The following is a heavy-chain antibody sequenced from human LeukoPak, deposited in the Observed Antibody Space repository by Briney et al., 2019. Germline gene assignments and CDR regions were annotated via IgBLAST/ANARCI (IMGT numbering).Heavy chain of an antibody. J-gene: IGHJ3*02. Sequence: GGSLRLSCAASGFTVSSNYMSWVRQAPGKGLEWVAVISYDTSNKYYADSVKGRFTISRDNSKNALYLEMNSLRAEDTAVYSCAKDFSRWLRLDDAFDIWGQGTMVTVSS. CDR1: GFTVSSNY. V-gene: IGHV3-30*18. D-gene: IGHD5-12*01. CDR2: ISYDTSNK. CDR3: AKDFSRWLRLDDAFDI.